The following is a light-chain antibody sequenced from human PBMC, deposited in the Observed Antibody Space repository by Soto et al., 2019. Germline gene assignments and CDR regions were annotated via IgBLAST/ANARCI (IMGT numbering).Light chain of an antibody. CDR1: QSISSW. J-gene: IGKJ4*01. CDR3: QQYNSYST. V-gene: IGKV1-5*03. Sequence: DIQMTQSPSTLSASVGDRVTITCRASQSISSWLAWYQQKPGKAPKLLIYKASSLESGVPSRFSGSGSVTEFTLTISSLQPDDFATYYCQQYNSYSTFGGGPKVEIK. CDR2: KAS.